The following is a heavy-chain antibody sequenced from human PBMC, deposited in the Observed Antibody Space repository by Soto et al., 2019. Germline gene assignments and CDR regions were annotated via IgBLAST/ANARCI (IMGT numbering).Heavy chain of an antibody. CDR1: GYTFTSYD. CDR3: ARRSIAARPAYYGMDV. D-gene: IGHD6-6*01. J-gene: IGHJ6*02. Sequence: QVQLVQSGAEVKKPGASVKVSCKASGYTFTSYDINWVRQATGQGLEWMGWMNPNSGNTGYAQKFQGRVTMTRNTPIGTAYMVLSSLRAEYTAVYYCARRSIAARPAYYGMDVWGQGTTVTVSS. CDR2: MNPNSGNT. V-gene: IGHV1-8*01.